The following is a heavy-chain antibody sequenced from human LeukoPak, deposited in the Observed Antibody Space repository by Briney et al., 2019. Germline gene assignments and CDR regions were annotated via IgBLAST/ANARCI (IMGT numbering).Heavy chain of an antibody. CDR1: GFTLSTYS. CDR3: AKDLRRYSYGSAY. CDR2: ISSSSGTI. D-gene: IGHD5-18*01. Sequence: GGSLRLSCAASGFTLSTYSMNWVRQAPGKGLEWVSYISSSSGTIYYADSVKGRFTISRDNAKNSLYLQMNSLRAEDTAVYYCAKDLRRYSYGSAYWGQGTLVSVSS. J-gene: IGHJ4*02. V-gene: IGHV3-48*01.